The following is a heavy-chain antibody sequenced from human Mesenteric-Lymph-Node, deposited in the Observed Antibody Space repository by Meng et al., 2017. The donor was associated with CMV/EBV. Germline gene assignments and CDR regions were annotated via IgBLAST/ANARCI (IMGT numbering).Heavy chain of an antibody. D-gene: IGHD5-18*01. CDR3: ARGRGYSYGYIPTFDV. CDR1: GGTFSSYA. V-gene: IGHV1-69*05. Sequence: SVKVSCKASGGTFSSYAISWVRQAPGQGLEWMGGIIPIFGTANYAQKFQGRVTITTDESTSTAYMELSSLRSEDTAVYYCARGRGYSYGYIPTFDVWGQGSLVTVSS. J-gene: IGHJ3*01. CDR2: IIPIFGTA.